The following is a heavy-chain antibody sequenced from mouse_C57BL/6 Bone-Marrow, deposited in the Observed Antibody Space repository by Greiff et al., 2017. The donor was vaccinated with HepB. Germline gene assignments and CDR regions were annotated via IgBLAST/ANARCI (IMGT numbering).Heavy chain of an antibody. V-gene: IGHV14-4*01. CDR2: IDPGNGDT. Sequence: EVKLVESGAELVRPGASVKLSCTASGFNIKDDYMHWVKQRPEQGLEWIGWIDPGNGDTEYASKFQGKATITADTSSNTAYLQLSSLTSEDPAVYYCTTWGAYAMDYWGQGTSVTVSA. J-gene: IGHJ4*01. CDR1: GFNIKDDY. CDR3: TTWGAYAMDY.